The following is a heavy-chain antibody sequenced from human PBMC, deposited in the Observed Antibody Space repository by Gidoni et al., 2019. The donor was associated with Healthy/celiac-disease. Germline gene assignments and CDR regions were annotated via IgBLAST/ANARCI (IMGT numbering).Heavy chain of an antibody. CDR3: ARARNYYDSSGYSHDY. V-gene: IGHV3-11*01. CDR2: ISSSGSTI. Sequence: QVQLVESGGGLVKPGGSLRLSCAASGFAFSAYYMSWIRQAPGKGLEWVSYISSSGSTIYYADSVKGRFTISRDNAKNSLYLQMNSLRAEDTDVYYCARARNYYDSSGYSHDYWGQGPLVTVSS. J-gene: IGHJ4*02. D-gene: IGHD3-22*01. CDR1: GFAFSAYY.